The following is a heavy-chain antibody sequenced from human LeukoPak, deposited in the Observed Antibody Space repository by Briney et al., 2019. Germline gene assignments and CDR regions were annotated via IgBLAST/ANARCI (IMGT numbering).Heavy chain of an antibody. Sequence: PSETLSLTCTVSGGSISDYNWNWIRQPPGKGLEWLGRVYSSGITNYNPSLKSRATISVDKSNSQFSLKLTSVTAADTALYYCATSHLVAWLGTFDIWGQGTMVTVSS. V-gene: IGHV4-4*07. D-gene: IGHD5-12*01. CDR1: GGSISDYN. CDR2: VYSSGIT. J-gene: IGHJ3*02. CDR3: ATSHLVAWLGTFDI.